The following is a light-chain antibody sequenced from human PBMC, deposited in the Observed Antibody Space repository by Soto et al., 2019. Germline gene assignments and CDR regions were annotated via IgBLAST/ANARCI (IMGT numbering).Light chain of an antibody. CDR2: EVT. CDR3: SSYTTTSTYV. J-gene: IGLJ1*01. V-gene: IGLV2-14*01. Sequence: SALTQPASVSGSPGQSITISCTGTNSDVGGYDYVSWYQQHPDKAPKFMIYEVTNRPSGVYHRFSGSKSGNTASLTISGLQAEDEADYYCSSYTTTSTYVFGTGTKVTVL. CDR1: NSDVGGYDY.